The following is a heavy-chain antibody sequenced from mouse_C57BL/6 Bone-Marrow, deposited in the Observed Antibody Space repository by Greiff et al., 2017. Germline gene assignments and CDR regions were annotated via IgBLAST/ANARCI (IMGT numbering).Heavy chain of an antibody. CDR3: ASPIYYCGSSYSD. J-gene: IGHJ2*01. Sequence: VQLQQPGTELVKPGASVKLSCKASGYTFTSYWMHWVKQRPGQGLEWIGNINPSNGGTNYNEKFKSKATLPVDKSSSTAYMQVSSLTSEDAAVYYCASPIYYCGSSYSDWGKGTTLTVSS. V-gene: IGHV1-53*01. CDR2: INPSNGGT. CDR1: GYTFTSYW. D-gene: IGHD1-1*01.